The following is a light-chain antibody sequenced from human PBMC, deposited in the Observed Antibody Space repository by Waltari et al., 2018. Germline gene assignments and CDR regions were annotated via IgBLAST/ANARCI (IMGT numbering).Light chain of an antibody. CDR3: QQRFTWPSIT. V-gene: IGKV3-11*01. J-gene: IGKJ5*01. Sequence: EIVLTQSPATLSLSPGARATLSCRTSQSVNSYLAWYQHKPGQAPRLLIYDASNRATGIPARFSGSGSVTDFTLTISSLEPDDFALYYCQQRFTWPSITFGQGTRLEIK. CDR2: DAS. CDR1: QSVNSY.